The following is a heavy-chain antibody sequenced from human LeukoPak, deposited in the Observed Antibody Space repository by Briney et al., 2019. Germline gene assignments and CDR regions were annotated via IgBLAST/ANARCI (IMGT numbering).Heavy chain of an antibody. Sequence: ASVKVSCKASGYTFTSCDINWVRQATGQGLEWMGWMNPNSGNTGYGQSFQGRITMTRDISIGTAYMELSNLTSDDTAIYYCTRGSSGRRDNWGQGTLVTVSA. CDR3: TRGSSGRRDN. V-gene: IGHV1-8*01. CDR1: GYTFTSCD. CDR2: MNPNSGNT. D-gene: IGHD6-19*01. J-gene: IGHJ4*02.